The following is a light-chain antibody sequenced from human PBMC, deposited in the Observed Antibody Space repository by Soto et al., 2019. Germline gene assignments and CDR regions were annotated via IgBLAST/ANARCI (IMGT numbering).Light chain of an antibody. CDR2: AIS. CDR1: HTISSSY. V-gene: IGKV3D-20*02. CDR3: QQRSTWPPFS. Sequence: ENVLTQSPGTLSLSPGQRATLSCRASHTISSSYLAWYQQKPGQAPRLLIYAISDRATGVPDRFRGSGSGTDFTLTITRLEPEDFAVYFCQQRSTWPPFSFGQGTKLEIK. J-gene: IGKJ2*03.